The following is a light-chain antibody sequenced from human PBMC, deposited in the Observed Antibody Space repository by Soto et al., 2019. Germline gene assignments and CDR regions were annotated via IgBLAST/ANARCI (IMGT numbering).Light chain of an antibody. CDR2: KAS. CDR1: QNIQRW. V-gene: IGKV1-5*03. Sequence: TQMTQSPSTVSSSLWYRSTITCRASQNIQRWLAWYQQKPGKAPKLLIYKASSLERGVPSRFSAGGSGVEFTLNISSVQPEDFATYHCLQYHSDWTFGQGTKVDIK. CDR3: LQYHSDWT. J-gene: IGKJ1*01.